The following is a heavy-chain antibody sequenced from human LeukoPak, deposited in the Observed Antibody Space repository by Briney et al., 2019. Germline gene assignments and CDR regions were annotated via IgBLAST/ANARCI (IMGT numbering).Heavy chain of an antibody. CDR1: GGSFSGYY. Sequence: SETLSLTCAVYGGSFSGYYWSWIRQPPGKGLEWIGEINHSGSTNYNPSLKSRVTISVDTSKNQFSLKLSSVTAADTAVYYCAREGYSGYQALDYWGQGTLVTVSS. D-gene: IGHD5-12*01. CDR3: AREGYSGYQALDY. V-gene: IGHV4-34*01. J-gene: IGHJ4*02. CDR2: INHSGST.